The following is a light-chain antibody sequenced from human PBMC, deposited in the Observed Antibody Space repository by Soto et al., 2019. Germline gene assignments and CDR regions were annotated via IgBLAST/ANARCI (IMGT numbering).Light chain of an antibody. V-gene: IGKV3-20*01. Sequence: EIVLTQSPATLSLSPGERATLSCRASQSINSRYLAWYQQKPGQAPRLLIYGTSSRATGIPDRFSGSGSGTDFTLTISRLETEDFAVYYCQQFGSSPGFTFGPGTKVDIK. CDR3: QQFGSSPGFT. CDR2: GTS. J-gene: IGKJ3*01. CDR1: QSINSRY.